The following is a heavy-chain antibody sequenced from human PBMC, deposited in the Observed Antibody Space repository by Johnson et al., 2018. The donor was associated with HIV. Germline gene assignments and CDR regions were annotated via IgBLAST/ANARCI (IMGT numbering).Heavy chain of an antibody. V-gene: IGHV3-33*03. D-gene: IGHD4-11*01. CDR3: ARDYNGAFDV. CDR2: IWYDGSNK. CDR1: EFSFSTYA. Sequence: QVRLVESGGGVVQPGRSLRLSCAASEFSFSTYAMHWVRQAPGKGLEWVAVIWYDGSNKNYADSVKGRFTISRDNSKNAMSLQMNSLRAEDTAVYYCARDYNGAFDVWGQGTLVTVSS. J-gene: IGHJ3*01.